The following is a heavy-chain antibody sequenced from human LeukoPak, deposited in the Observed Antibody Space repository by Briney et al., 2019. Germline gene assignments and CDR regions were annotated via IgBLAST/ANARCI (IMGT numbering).Heavy chain of an antibody. V-gene: IGHV4-59*01. CDR2: IYYSGST. CDR1: GGSISSAY. CDR3: ARTTLFGELGY. J-gene: IGHJ4*02. Sequence: SETLSLTCTVSGGSISSAYWTWIRQPPGKGLEWIGYIYYSGSTNYNPSLKSRVTISVDTSKNQFSLKLSSVTAADTAVYYCARTTLFGELGYWGQGALVTVSS. D-gene: IGHD3-10*01.